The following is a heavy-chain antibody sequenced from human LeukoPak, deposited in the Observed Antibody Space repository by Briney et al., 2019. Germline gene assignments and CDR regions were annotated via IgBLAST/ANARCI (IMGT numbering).Heavy chain of an antibody. D-gene: IGHD6-13*01. CDR1: GGSFSGYY. CDR2: INHSGST. Sequence: SETLSLTCAVYGGSFSGYYWSWIRQPPGKGLEWIGEINHSGSTNYNPSLKSRVTISVDTSKNQFSMKLSSVTAADTAVYYCASRGETAAAGTSIDYWGQGTLATVSS. J-gene: IGHJ4*02. CDR3: ASRGETAAAGTSIDY. V-gene: IGHV4-34*01.